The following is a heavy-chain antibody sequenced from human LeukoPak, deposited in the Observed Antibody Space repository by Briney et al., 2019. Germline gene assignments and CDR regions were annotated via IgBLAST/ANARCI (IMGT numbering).Heavy chain of an antibody. V-gene: IGHV1-69*13. CDR2: IIPIFGTA. J-gene: IGHJ4*02. Sequence: SVKVSCKASGGTFSSYAISWVRQAPGQGLEWMGGIIPIFGTANYAQTFQGRVTITADESTSTAYMELSSLRSEDTAVYYCARSSYGDYAYFDYWGQGTLVTVSS. CDR1: GGTFSSYA. D-gene: IGHD4-17*01. CDR3: ARSSYGDYAYFDY.